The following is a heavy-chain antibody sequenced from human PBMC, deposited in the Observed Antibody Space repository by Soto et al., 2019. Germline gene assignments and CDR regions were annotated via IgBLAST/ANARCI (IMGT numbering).Heavy chain of an antibody. V-gene: IGHV3-23*04. CDR3: AKWSYLDY. CDR1: GFSFASSA. D-gene: IGHD3-3*01. J-gene: IGHJ4*02. CDR2: ISGSDGKT. Sequence: DVRLAESGGGLVQPGGSLRLSCTTSGFSFASSAMTWVRQAPGKGLEWVATISGSDGKTYYADSVKGRFSISRDTSRNTLYLQMNSLRADDTAIYYCAKWSYLDYWGQGTRVTVSS.